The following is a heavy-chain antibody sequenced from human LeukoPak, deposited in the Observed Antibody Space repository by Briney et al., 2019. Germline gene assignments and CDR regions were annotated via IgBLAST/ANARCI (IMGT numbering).Heavy chain of an antibody. CDR1: GGSISSYY. J-gene: IGHJ4*02. Sequence: PSETLSLTCTVSGGSISSYYWSWIRQPPGKGLEWIGYIYHSGSTNYNPSLKSRVTISVDTSKNQFSLKLSSVTAADTAVYYCARARSSGYYYDYWGQGTLVTVSS. D-gene: IGHD3-3*01. CDR2: IYHSGST. V-gene: IGHV4-59*01. CDR3: ARARSSGYYYDY.